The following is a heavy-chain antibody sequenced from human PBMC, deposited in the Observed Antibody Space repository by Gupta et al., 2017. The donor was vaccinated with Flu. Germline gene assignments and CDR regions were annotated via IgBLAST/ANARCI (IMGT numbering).Heavy chain of an antibody. Sequence: QVQLVESGGGVVQPGRSLRLSCAASGFTFSSYGMHWVRQAPGKGLEWVAVISYDGSNKYYADSVKGRFTISRDNSKNTLYLQMNSLRAEDTAVYYCAKAPTWPPAADWGQGTLVTVSS. J-gene: IGHJ4*02. CDR1: GFTFSSYG. V-gene: IGHV3-30*18. D-gene: IGHD2-2*01. CDR2: ISYDGSNK. CDR3: AKAPTWPPAAD.